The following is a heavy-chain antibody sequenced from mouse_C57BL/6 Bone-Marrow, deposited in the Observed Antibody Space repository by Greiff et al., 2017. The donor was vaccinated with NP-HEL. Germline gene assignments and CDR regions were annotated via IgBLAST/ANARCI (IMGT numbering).Heavy chain of an antibody. CDR2: INSDGGST. V-gene: IGHV5-2*01. Sequence: EVHLVESGGGLVQPGASLKLSCESNEYEFPSHDMSWVRKTPEKRLELVAAINSDGGSTYYPDTMERRFTISRDNTKKTLYLQMSSLRSEDTALYYCARFLLRSYAMDYWGQGTSVTVSS. J-gene: IGHJ4*01. D-gene: IGHD1-1*01. CDR3: ARFLLRSYAMDY. CDR1: EYEFPSHD.